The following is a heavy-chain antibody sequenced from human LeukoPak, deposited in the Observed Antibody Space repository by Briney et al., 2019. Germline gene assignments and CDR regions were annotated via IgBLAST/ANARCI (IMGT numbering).Heavy chain of an antibody. CDR1: GFAFSSDW. CDR2: INSDGSST. D-gene: IGHD6-13*01. J-gene: IGHJ2*01. CDR3: ASRWWYFDL. Sequence: GGSLRLSCAASGFAFSSDWMHWVRQAPSQALVWVSRINSDGSSTTYADSVKGRFTISRDNAKNTQYLQMNSLRAEDTALYYCASRWWYFDLWGRGTLVTVSA. V-gene: IGHV3-74*03.